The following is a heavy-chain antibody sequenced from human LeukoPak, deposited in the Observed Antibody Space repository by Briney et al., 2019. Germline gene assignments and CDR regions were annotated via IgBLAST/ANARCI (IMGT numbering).Heavy chain of an antibody. CDR3: ATYYDYLNWFDP. CDR1: GGSISSSSYY. CDR2: IYYSGST. D-gene: IGHD3-16*01. J-gene: IGHJ5*02. Sequence: SETLSLTCTVSGGSISSSSYYWGWIRQPPGKGLEWIGSIYYSGSTYYTPSLKSRVTISVDTSKNQFSLKLSSVTAADTAVYYCATYYDYLNWFDPWGQGTLVTVSS. V-gene: IGHV4-39*01.